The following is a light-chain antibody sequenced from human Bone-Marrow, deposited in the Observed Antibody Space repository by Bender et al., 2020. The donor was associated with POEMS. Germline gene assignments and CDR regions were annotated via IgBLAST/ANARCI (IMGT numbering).Light chain of an antibody. V-gene: IGLV3-10*01. Sequence: SYELTQPPSVSVSPGQTATITCSGDKLGDRFACWYQQKPGQSPVLVIYQDDRRPSGIPERFSGSNSAPMATLTISGAQVEDEADYYCYSTDSSGNPLFGGGTKLTVL. CDR1: KLGDRF. J-gene: IGLJ2*01. CDR2: QDD. CDR3: YSTDSSGNPL.